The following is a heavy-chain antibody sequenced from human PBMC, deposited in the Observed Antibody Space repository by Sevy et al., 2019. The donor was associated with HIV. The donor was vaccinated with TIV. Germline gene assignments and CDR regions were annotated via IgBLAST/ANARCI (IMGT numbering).Heavy chain of an antibody. J-gene: IGHJ6*02. CDR1: GGSINNYY. Sequence: SETLSLTCTVSGGSINNYYWTWIRQPPGKGLEWIGYIYYSGRIKYNPSLKSRVTISVDTSKNQFALQLSSVTAADTAVYYCARALQNYYYGMDVWGQGTTVTVSS. V-gene: IGHV4-59*01. CDR2: IYYSGRI. CDR3: ARALQNYYYGMDV.